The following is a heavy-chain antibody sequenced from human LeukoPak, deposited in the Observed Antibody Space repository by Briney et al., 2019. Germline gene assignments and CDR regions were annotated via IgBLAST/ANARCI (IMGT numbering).Heavy chain of an antibody. V-gene: IGHV1-46*01. CDR2: INPSGGST. Sequence: ASVKVSCKASGYTFTGYYTHWVRQAPGQGLEWMGIINPSGGSTSYAQKFQGRVTMPRDTSTSTVYMELSSLRSEDAAVYYCARVAPWGFWFDPWGQGTLVTVSS. D-gene: IGHD7-27*01. CDR1: GYTFTGYY. J-gene: IGHJ5*02. CDR3: ARVAPWGFWFDP.